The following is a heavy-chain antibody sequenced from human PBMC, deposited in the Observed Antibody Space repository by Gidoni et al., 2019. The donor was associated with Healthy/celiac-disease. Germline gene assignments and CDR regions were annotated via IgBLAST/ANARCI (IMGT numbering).Heavy chain of an antibody. CDR1: GFTFADYA. CDR3: AKDGDSTVTTLYYFDY. J-gene: IGHJ4*02. Sequence: EVQLVESGGGLVQPGRSLRLSCAASGFTFADYAMHWVLEAPGKGLEWVSGISWNSGSIGYADSVKGRFTISRDNAKNALYLQMNSLRAEDTALYYCAKDGDSTVTTLYYFDYWCQGTLVTVSS. CDR2: ISWNSGSI. D-gene: IGHD4-17*01. V-gene: IGHV3-9*01.